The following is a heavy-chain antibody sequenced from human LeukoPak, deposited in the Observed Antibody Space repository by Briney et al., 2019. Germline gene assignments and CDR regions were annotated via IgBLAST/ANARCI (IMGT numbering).Heavy chain of an antibody. CDR1: GYTLTSYA. V-gene: IGHV1-18*01. D-gene: IGHD3-10*01. Sequence: ASVKVSCKASGYTLTSYAISWVRQPPGQGLEWMGWINAYNGNTNDAQKLQGRVTVTTDTSTSTAYMELRSLTSEDTAVYYCARVEEVRGGITSFDYWGQGTLVTVSS. CDR3: ARVEEVRGGITSFDY. CDR2: INAYNGNT. J-gene: IGHJ4*02.